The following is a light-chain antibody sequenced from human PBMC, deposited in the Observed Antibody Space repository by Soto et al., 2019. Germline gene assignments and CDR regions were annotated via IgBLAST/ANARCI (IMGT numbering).Light chain of an antibody. CDR2: KAS. CDR3: QQYSSYWT. J-gene: IGKJ1*01. V-gene: IGKV1-5*03. CDR1: QSISIW. Sequence: DIQMTQSPSTLSSSVGDRVTITCRASQSISIWLAWYQQKPGKVPNLLIYKASSLESGVTSRFSGSGSGTEFTITIRSLQPDDFANYYCQQYSSYWTFGQGTKVEIK.